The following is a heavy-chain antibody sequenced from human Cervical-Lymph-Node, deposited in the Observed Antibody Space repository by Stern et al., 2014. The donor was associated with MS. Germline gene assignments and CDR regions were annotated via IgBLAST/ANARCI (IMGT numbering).Heavy chain of an antibody. D-gene: IGHD1-26*01. CDR2: INEDGSTT. CDR1: ESTFRTYW. V-gene: IGHV3-74*01. Sequence: EGQLVESGGGLVQPGGSLRLSCADSESTFRTYWMHWVRQVPGKELMWVSRINEDGSTTNYADSVKGRFTISRDNARNTLYLQMNSLRAEDTGIYYCARDLSGRDDSWGQGTLVTVSS. J-gene: IGHJ4*02. CDR3: ARDLSGRDDS.